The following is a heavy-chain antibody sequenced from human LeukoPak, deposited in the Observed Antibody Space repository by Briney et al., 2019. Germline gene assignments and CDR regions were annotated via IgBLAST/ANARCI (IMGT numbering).Heavy chain of an antibody. V-gene: IGHV1-18*01. CDR1: GYTFTSYG. J-gene: IGHJ4*02. CDR3: DGEGTRGRRYIYGYVGLDY. D-gene: IGHD5-18*01. Sequence: ASEKVSCKASGYTFTSYGFSWVRLAPGQGLGWVWWISGYNSNTNNQHKFHGRVTVTTDKYTNTDYMVMRSLRSAETAAYYCDGEGTRGRRYIYGYVGLDYWGQGTLVTVSS. CDR2: ISGYNSNT.